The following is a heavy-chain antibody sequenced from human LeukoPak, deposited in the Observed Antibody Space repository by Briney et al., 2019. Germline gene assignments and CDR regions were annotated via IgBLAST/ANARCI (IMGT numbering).Heavy chain of an antibody. D-gene: IGHD3-22*01. CDR3: TRAYDSSGYFGDY. CDR1: GFTFGDHG. CDR2: IRSKAYGCTK. Sequence: GGSLRPSCTASGFTFGDHGMRWVRQAPGKGLEGVGFIRSKAYGCTKQYAASVKGRFTISIDDSKTIAYLQINSLKTEDTAVYFCTRAYDSSGYFGDYWGQGTLVTVSS. V-gene: IGHV3-49*04. J-gene: IGHJ4*02.